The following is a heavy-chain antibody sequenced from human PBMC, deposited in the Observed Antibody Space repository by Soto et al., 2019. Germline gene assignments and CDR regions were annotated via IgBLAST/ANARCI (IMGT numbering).Heavy chain of an antibody. CDR1: GGTFSSYA. Sequence: QVQLVQSGAEVKKPGSSVKVSCKASGGTFSSYAISWVRQAPGQGLEWMGGIIPIFGTANYAQKFQGRVTITADESTSSAYMEPSSLRTEDTAVYYCARGTMVRGVPYYYYYYGMDVWGQGTTVTVSS. CDR3: ARGTMVRGVPYYYYYYGMDV. D-gene: IGHD3-10*01. J-gene: IGHJ6*02. V-gene: IGHV1-69*01. CDR2: IIPIFGTA.